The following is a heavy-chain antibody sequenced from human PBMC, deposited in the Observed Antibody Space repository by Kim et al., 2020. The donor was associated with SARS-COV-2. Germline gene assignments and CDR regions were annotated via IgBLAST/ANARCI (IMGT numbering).Heavy chain of an antibody. Sequence: SETLSLTCTVSGGSISSGGYYWSWIRQHPGKGLEWIGYIYYSGSTYYNPSLKSRVTISVDTSKNQFSLKLSSVTAADTAVYYCASSYCSSTSCYVADSYDYWGQGTLVTVSS. CDR1: GGSISSGGYY. J-gene: IGHJ4*02. V-gene: IGHV4-31*03. D-gene: IGHD2-2*01. CDR3: ASSYCSSTSCYVADSYDY. CDR2: IYYSGST.